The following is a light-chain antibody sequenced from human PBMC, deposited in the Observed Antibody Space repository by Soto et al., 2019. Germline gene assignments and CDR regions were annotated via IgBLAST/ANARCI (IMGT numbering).Light chain of an antibody. J-gene: IGKJ5*01. CDR2: DAS. Sequence: DIQMTQSPSTLSASLGDRVTITWGASQSISSWLAWYQQKPGKAPKLLIYDASSLESGVPSRFSGSGSATEFTLTISSLEPEDFAVYYCQQRSNWPLITFGQGTRLEIK. CDR1: QSISSW. V-gene: IGKV1-5*01. CDR3: QQRSNWPLIT.